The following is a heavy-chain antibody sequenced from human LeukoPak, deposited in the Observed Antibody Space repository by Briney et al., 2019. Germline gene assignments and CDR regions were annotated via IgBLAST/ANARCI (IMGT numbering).Heavy chain of an antibody. D-gene: IGHD5-12*01. CDR2: IRNKANGYTT. J-gene: IGHJ4*02. CDR1: GFTFSDHY. CDR3: ARRYSGFDSLDY. V-gene: IGHV3-72*01. Sequence: PGGSLRLSCAASGFTFSDHYMDWVRQAPGKGLEWVGRIRNKANGYTTECAASMKGRFTISRDDSKSSLYLQMNSLKTEDTAVYYCARRYSGFDSLDYWGQGTLVTVSS.